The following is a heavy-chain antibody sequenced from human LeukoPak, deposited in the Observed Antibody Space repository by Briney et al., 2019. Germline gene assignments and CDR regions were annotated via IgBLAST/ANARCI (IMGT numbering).Heavy chain of an antibody. V-gene: IGHV3-20*01. CDR1: GFTFDDYG. D-gene: IGHD5-12*01. Sequence: GGSLRLSCAASGFTFDDYGMSWVRQAPGKGLEWVSGINWNGGSTGYADSVKGRFTISRDNAKNSLYQQMNSLRAEDTALYHCARDIYSGYDGALDYWGQGTLVTVSS. CDR2: INWNGGST. J-gene: IGHJ4*02. CDR3: ARDIYSGYDGALDY.